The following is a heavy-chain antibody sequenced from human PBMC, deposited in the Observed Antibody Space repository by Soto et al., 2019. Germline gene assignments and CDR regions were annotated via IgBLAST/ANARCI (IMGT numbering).Heavy chain of an antibody. CDR3: ARRSPAAGTTGFDP. J-gene: IGHJ5*02. CDR1: GGYIISSYY. Sequence: XXTLSHPSTVSGGYIISSYYGGCIHQPPGKGLEWIGSIYYSGSTNYNPSLKSRVIISVDTSKNQFSLKLSSVTAADTAVYYCARRSPAAGTTGFDPWGQGTLVTVS. V-gene: IGHV4-39*01. D-gene: IGHD6-13*01. CDR2: IYYSGST.